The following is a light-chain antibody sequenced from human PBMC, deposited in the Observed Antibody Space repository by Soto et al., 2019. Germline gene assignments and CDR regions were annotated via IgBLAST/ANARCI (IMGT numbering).Light chain of an antibody. Sequence: DIQMTQSPSSLSASVGDRVSITCRASQSIRSHLNWYQHKPGKAPKVLIYAASSLQGGVPSRFSGSGSGTDFPLTIKSLQPEDFATYYCPQSFSSPFTFGPGTKVDVK. V-gene: IGKV1-39*01. CDR1: QSIRSH. J-gene: IGKJ3*01. CDR3: PQSFSSPFT. CDR2: AAS.